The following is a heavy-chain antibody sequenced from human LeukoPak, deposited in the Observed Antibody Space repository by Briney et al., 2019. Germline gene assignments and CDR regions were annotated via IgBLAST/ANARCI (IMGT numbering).Heavy chain of an antibody. Sequence: GGSLRLSCAASGFTFEASAMSWVRQAPGKGLEWVSGINWNGGSTGYADSVKGRFTISRDNAKNSLYLQMNSLRAEDTALYHCARGRELLLFDYWGQGTLVTVSS. J-gene: IGHJ4*02. CDR3: ARGRELLLFDY. V-gene: IGHV3-20*01. CDR1: GFTFEASA. D-gene: IGHD1-26*01. CDR2: INWNGGST.